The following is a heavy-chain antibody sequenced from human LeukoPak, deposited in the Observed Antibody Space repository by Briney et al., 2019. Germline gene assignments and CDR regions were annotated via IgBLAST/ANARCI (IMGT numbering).Heavy chain of an antibody. V-gene: IGHV4-38-2*02. CDR3: ARVPTVGATRVFFDY. CDR1: GYSISSGYY. Sequence: KPSEILSLTCTVSGYSISSGYYWGWIRQPPGKGLEWIGSIYHSGSTYYNPSLKSRVTISVDTSKNQFSLKLSSVTAADTAVYYCARVPTVGATRVFFDYWGQGTLVTVSS. CDR2: IYHSGST. J-gene: IGHJ4*02. D-gene: IGHD1-26*01.